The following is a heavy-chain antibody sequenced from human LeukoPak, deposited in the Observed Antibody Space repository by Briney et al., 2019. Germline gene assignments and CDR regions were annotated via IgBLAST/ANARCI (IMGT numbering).Heavy chain of an antibody. D-gene: IGHD3-22*01. CDR2: ISGNGGAT. Sequence: GGSLRLSCAASGFTFSSYAMSWVRQAPGRGLEWVSAISGNGGATYYADSVKGRFTISRDNSKNTLHLQMNSLRAEDTALYYCAKATTAIVVDNFFDYWGQGTLVSVSS. CDR3: AKATTAIVVDNFFDY. J-gene: IGHJ4*02. CDR1: GFTFSSYA. V-gene: IGHV3-23*01.